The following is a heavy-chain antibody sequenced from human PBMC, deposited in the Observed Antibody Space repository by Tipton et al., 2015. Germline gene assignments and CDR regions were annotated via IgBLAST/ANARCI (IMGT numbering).Heavy chain of an antibody. Sequence: SLRLSCAASDLTVSSNYMTWVRQAPGKGLEWVSIIYNDGTTYAADSVKGRFTISRDNSKNTVFLQMNSLRAEDTAIYYCARDPYYGLGSYHFLDYWGQGILVTVSS. V-gene: IGHV3-53*01. CDR2: IYNDGTT. CDR1: DLTVSSNY. J-gene: IGHJ4*02. CDR3: ARDPYYGLGSYHFLDY. D-gene: IGHD3-10*01.